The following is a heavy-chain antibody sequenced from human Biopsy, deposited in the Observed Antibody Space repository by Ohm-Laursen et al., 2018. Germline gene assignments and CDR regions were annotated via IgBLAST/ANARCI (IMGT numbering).Heavy chain of an antibody. CDR2: ISYSGST. CDR3: ARLPHGDLRYNFDY. J-gene: IGHJ4*02. V-gene: IGHV4-59*08. Sequence: TLSLTCTVSGGSISNYYWSWVRQPPGKGLEWIGYISYSGSTNYNPSLRSRVTISLDTSKNQFSLKLSSVTAADTAVYYCARLPHGDLRYNFDYWGQGTPVTVSS. CDR1: GGSISNYY. D-gene: IGHD2-21*02.